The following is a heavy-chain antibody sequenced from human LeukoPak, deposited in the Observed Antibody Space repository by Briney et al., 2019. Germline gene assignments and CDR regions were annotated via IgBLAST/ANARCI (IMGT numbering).Heavy chain of an antibody. D-gene: IGHD3-16*01. CDR3: ARVYVGYQAFDI. CDR2: IYHSGST. CDR1: GGSISSGGYY. V-gene: IGHV4-30-2*05. J-gene: IGHJ3*02. Sequence: SETLSLTCTVSGGSISSGGYYWSWIRQPPGKGLEWIGYIYHSGSTYYNPSLKSRVTISVDTSKNQFSLKLSSVTAADTAVYYCARVYVGYQAFDIWGQGTMVTVSS.